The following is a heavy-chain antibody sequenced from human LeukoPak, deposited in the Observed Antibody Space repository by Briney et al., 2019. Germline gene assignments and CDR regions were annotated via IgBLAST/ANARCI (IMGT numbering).Heavy chain of an antibody. Sequence: GRSLRLSCAASGFTFSSYGMHWVRQAPGKGLGWVAVIWYDGSNKYYADSVKGRFTISRDNSKNTLYLQMNSLRAEDTAVYYCARAGAPAAAALDYWGQGTLVTVSS. CDR2: IWYDGSNK. V-gene: IGHV3-33*01. CDR1: GFTFSSYG. CDR3: ARAGAPAAAALDY. D-gene: IGHD6-13*01. J-gene: IGHJ4*02.